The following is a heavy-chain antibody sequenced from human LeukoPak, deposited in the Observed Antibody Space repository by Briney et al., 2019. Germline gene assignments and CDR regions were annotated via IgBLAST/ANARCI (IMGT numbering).Heavy chain of an antibody. CDR2: TYNGNT. V-gene: IGHV1-18*01. J-gene: IGHJ4*02. CDR3: ARERNMGGQQLADY. Sequence: ASVKVSCKASGYTFTSYGISWVRQAPGQGLEWMGWTYNGNTKYAQKLQDRVTMTTDTSTNTAYMDLRSLRSDDTAVYYCARERNMGGQQLADYWGQGTLVTVSS. CDR1: GYTFTSYG. D-gene: IGHD6-13*01.